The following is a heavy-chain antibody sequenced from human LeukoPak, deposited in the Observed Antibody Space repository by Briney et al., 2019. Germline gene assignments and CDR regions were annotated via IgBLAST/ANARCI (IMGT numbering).Heavy chain of an antibody. CDR1: GYSISSGYY. V-gene: IGHV4-38-2*01. CDR3: ATTLTIFGVVRIGYFDY. Sequence: SXTLSLTCAVSGYSISSGYYWGWIRQPPGEGLEWIGNIYHTGSTYYNPSLKSRVTISVDTSKNQFSLKLSSVTAADTAVYYCATTLTIFGVVRIGYFDYWGQGTLVTVSS. D-gene: IGHD3-3*01. J-gene: IGHJ4*02. CDR2: IYHTGST.